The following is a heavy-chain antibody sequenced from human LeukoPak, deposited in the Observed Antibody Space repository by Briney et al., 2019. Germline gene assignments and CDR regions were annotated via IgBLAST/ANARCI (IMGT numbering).Heavy chain of an antibody. D-gene: IGHD6-19*01. CDR1: GYSISSGYY. CDR2: IYHSGST. CDR3: ARDLGGWYRATQSIP. Sequence: SETLSLTCTVSGYSISSGYYWGWIRQPPGKGLEWIGSIYHSGSTYYNPSLKSRVTISVDTSKNQFSLKLSSVTAADTAVYYCARDLGGWYRATQSIPWGQGTLVTVSS. V-gene: IGHV4-38-2*02. J-gene: IGHJ5*02.